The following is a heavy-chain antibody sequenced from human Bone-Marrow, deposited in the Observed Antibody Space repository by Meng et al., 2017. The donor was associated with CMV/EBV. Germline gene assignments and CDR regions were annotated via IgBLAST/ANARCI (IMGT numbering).Heavy chain of an antibody. CDR3: ARVSRTGTIDY. V-gene: IGHV3-48*04. CDR1: GFTFSSYS. Sequence: GESLKISCAASGFTFSSYSMNWVRQAPGKGLEWVSYISSSSSTIYYADSVKGRFTISRDNAKNSLYLQMNSPRAEDTAVYYCARVSRTGTIDYWRQGTLVTVSS. J-gene: IGHJ4*02. CDR2: ISSSSSTI. D-gene: IGHD1-1*01.